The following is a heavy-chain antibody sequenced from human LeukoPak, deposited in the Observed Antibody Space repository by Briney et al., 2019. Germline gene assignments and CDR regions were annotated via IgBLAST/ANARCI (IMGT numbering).Heavy chain of an antibody. J-gene: IGHJ4*02. Sequence: GGSLRLSCAASGFTFSNYPMNWVRQAPGKGLDWVSSISSSSGYIHYADSVKGRFTISRDHAKNSLYLQMNSLRAEDTAVYYCVQEDYYDGSGFPYYYDYWGQGTLVTVSS. CDR2: ISSSSGYI. V-gene: IGHV3-21*01. D-gene: IGHD3-22*01. CDR3: VQEDYYDGSGFPYYYDY. CDR1: GFTFSNYP.